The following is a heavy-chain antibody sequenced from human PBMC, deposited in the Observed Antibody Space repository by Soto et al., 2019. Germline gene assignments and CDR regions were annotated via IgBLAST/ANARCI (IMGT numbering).Heavy chain of an antibody. Sequence: PGGSLRLSCAASGFTFSSYGMHWVRQAPGKGLEWVAVIWYDGSNKYYADSVKGRFTISRDNSKNTLYLQMNSLRAEDTAVYYCARDGVSSGWRRHTYFDYWGQGTLVTVSS. CDR2: IWYDGSNK. CDR3: ARDGVSSGWRRHTYFDY. J-gene: IGHJ4*02. V-gene: IGHV3-33*01. CDR1: GFTFSSYG. D-gene: IGHD6-19*01.